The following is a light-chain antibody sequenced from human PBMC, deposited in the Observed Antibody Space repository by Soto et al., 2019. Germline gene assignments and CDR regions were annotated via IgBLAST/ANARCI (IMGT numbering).Light chain of an antibody. V-gene: IGKV1-27*01. CDR1: QGISNY. Sequence: DIQMTQSPSSRSASVGDRVTITCRASQGISNYLAWYQQKPGKVPKLLIYAASTLQSGVPSRFSGSGSGTGFTLTISSLQPEDVATYYCQKYNSAPRTFGQGTKVEIK. J-gene: IGKJ1*01. CDR2: AAS. CDR3: QKYNSAPRT.